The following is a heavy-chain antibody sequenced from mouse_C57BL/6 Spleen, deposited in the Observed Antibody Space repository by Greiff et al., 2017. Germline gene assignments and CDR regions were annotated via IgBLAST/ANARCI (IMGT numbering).Heavy chain of an antibody. D-gene: IGHD2-2*01. CDR2: IDPNSGGT. Sequence: QVQLQQPGAELVKPGASVKLSCKASGYTFTSYWIHWVKQRPGRGLEWIGRIDPNSGGTKYNEKFKGKATLTVDKPTSTAYMQLSSLTSEDSAVYYCESSGYDLSAMDDWGQGTSGTVSS. J-gene: IGHJ4*01. CDR3: ESSGYDLSAMDD. V-gene: IGHV1-72*01. CDR1: GYTFTSYW.